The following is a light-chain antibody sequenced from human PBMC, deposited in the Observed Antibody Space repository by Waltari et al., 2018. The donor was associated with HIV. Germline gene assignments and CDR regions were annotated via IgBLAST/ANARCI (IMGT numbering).Light chain of an antibody. J-gene: IGLJ3*02. Sequence: QSVLTQPPSASGTPGQRVAISCSGSSSNIGSNYVYWYQQLPGTAPKVLIYRRNHLPSGAPERCSGSKCGAAASLAISARRSEEEADCCCATWDDSLSGPVFGGGTKL. CDR2: RRN. CDR3: ATWDDSLSGPV. V-gene: IGLV1-47*01. CDR1: SSNIGSNY.